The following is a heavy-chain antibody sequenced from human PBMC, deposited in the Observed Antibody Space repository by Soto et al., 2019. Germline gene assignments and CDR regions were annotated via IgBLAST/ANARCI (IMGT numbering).Heavy chain of an antibody. J-gene: IGHJ4*02. CDR1: GGSISNHY. CDR3: TRANWYSEY. Sequence: QVQLQESGPGLVKPSETLSLTCTVSGGSISNHYWSWIRQPPGKGLEWIGYIYYNGNTNYNPSLKSRVTMSVDTSKNQHTLKLSSVTAADTAVYYCTRANWYSEYWGQGTLVTVSS. D-gene: IGHD7-27*01. CDR2: IYYNGNT. V-gene: IGHV4-59*11.